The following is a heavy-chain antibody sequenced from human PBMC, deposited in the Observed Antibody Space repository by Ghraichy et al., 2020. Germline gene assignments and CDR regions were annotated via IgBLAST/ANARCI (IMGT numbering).Heavy chain of an antibody. CDR1: GFTFSNSG. CDR3: AKDWEYTEAWTGNFDY. V-gene: IGHV3-30*02. J-gene: IGHJ4*02. CDR2: VRLDSSNK. Sequence: GESLNISCSASGFTFSNSGMHWVRQAPGKGPEWVAFVRLDSSNKYYADSVKGRFSISRDNSKNTTYLQMNSLRPEDTAVYYCAKDWEYTEAWTGNFDYWGRGTLVTVSS. D-gene: IGHD2/OR15-2a*01.